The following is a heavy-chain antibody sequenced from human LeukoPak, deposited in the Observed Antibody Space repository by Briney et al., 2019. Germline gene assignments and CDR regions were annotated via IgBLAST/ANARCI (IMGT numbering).Heavy chain of an antibody. D-gene: IGHD5-24*01. V-gene: IGHV4-61*02. CDR2: IYTSGST. CDR1: GGSISSSSYY. Sequence: SETLSLTCTVSGGSISSSSYYWSWIRQPAGKGLEWIGRIYTSGSTNYNPSLKSRVTISVDTSKNQFSLKLSSVTAADTAVYYCARAVEMATMGDAFDIWGQGTMVTVSS. CDR3: ARAVEMATMGDAFDI. J-gene: IGHJ3*02.